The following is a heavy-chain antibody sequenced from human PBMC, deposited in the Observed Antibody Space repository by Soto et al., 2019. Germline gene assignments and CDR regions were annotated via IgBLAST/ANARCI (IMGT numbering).Heavy chain of an antibody. J-gene: IGHJ4*02. Sequence: QVQLVQSGAEVRKPGDSVKVSCKAFGYTFADWGIAWVRQAPGQGLEWMGWISAYNGDTEYRSSLQGRLTMTTDTSTSTAHMELRSLTSDDTAVYYCVRVMAAALVPFEFWGQGTPVTVSS. CDR2: ISAYNGDT. D-gene: IGHD2-15*01. CDR1: GYTFADWG. CDR3: VRVMAAALVPFEF. V-gene: IGHV1-18*01.